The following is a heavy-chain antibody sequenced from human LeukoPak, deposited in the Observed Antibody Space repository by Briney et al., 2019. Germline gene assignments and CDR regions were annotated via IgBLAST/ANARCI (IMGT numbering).Heavy chain of an antibody. V-gene: IGHV3-23*01. J-gene: IGHJ4*02. Sequence: PGGSLRLSCAASGFTFSSYAMSWVRQAPGKGLEWVSAISGSGGSTYYADPVKGRFTISRDNSKNTLYLQMNSLRAEDTAVYYCAKRTKGIAVAADFDYWGQGTLVTVSS. CDR1: GFTFSSYA. CDR3: AKRTKGIAVAADFDY. D-gene: IGHD6-19*01. CDR2: ISGSGGST.